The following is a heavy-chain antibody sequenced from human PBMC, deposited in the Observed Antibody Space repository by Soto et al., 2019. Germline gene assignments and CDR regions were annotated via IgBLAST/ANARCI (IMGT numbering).Heavy chain of an antibody. J-gene: IGHJ4*02. CDR2: IWYDGSNK. CDR1: GFSFSSYC. Sequence: GGSLSLSCAASGFSFSSYCIHWVRQAPGKGLEWVAVIWYDGSNKYYADSVKGRFTISRDNSKNTLYLQMNSLRAEDTAVYYCARGHYDSSGYYYFDYWGQGTLVTVSS. CDR3: ARGHYDSSGYYYFDY. D-gene: IGHD3-22*01. V-gene: IGHV3-33*01.